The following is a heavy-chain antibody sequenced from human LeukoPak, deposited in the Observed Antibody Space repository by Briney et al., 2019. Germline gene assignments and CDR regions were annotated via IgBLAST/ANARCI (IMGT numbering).Heavy chain of an antibody. CDR3: ATWVFLGESGYYDY. CDR2: ITRSGGT. V-gene: IGHV3-23*01. J-gene: IGHJ4*02. CDR1: GXTFSTYA. D-gene: IGHD3-10*01. Sequence: PGGSLRLSCAASGXTFSTYALTWVRQAPGKGLEWVSIITRSGGTYYADSVKGRFTISRDNSKNTLYLQMNCLRAEHTAVYYCATWVFLGESGYYDYWGQGTLVTVSS.